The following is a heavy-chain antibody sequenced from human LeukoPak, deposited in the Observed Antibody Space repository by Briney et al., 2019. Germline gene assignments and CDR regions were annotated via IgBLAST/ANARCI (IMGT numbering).Heavy chain of an antibody. Sequence: GASVTVSFTASGYTFTNYFMHWVRQAPGQGLEWMGIINPSDSSTTYAQKFQGRVTMTRDTSTSTVYMELSSLRSEDTAVYYCAREDYGSSTSCSDYWGQGTLVTVSS. V-gene: IGHV1-46*01. D-gene: IGHD2-2*01. J-gene: IGHJ4*02. CDR3: AREDYGSSTSCSDY. CDR2: INPSDSST. CDR1: GYTFTNYF.